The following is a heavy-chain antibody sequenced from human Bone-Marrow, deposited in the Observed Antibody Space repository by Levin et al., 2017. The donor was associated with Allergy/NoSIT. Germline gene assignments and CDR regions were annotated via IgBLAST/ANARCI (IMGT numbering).Heavy chain of an antibody. V-gene: IGHV3-23*01. J-gene: IGHJ3*02. CDR2: ISGSGGMT. Sequence: PGGSLRLSCGDSGFKFRAYGMSWVRQSPGKGLEWVSVISGSGGMTKYADSVKGRFTVSRDTSENTVYLQMDSLRVEDTAIYYCAKERRIRATVGYDAFDIWGQGTMVTVSS. D-gene: IGHD6-25*01. CDR3: AKERRIRATVGYDAFDI. CDR1: GFKFRAYG.